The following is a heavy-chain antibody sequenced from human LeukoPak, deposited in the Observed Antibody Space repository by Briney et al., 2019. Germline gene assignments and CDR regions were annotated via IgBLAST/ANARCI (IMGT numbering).Heavy chain of an antibody. V-gene: IGHV4-59*08. CDR3: ARLGWYSYGPDY. CDR1: GGSISSYY. J-gene: IGHJ4*02. CDR2: IYYSGST. D-gene: IGHD5-18*01. Sequence: PSETLSLTCTVSGGSISSYYWSWIRQPPGKGLEWIGYIYYSGSTNYNPSLKSRVTISVDTSKNQFSLKLSSVTAADTAVYYCARLGWYSYGPDYWGQGTLVTVSS.